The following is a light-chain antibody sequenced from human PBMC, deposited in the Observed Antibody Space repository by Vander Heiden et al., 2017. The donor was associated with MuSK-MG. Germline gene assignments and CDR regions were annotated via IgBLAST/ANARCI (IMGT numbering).Light chain of an antibody. J-gene: IGLJ3*02. CDR2: SNN. CDR1: SSNIGSNY. V-gene: IGLV1-47*02. Sequence: SVLTQPPSASGTPGHRVTISWSGRSSNIGSNYVYWYQQLPGTAPKRLFYSNNQRPSGVPDRFSGSKSGTSASLAISGLRSEDEADYYCAAWEDSLSGSWVFGGGTKLAVL. CDR3: AAWEDSLSGSWV.